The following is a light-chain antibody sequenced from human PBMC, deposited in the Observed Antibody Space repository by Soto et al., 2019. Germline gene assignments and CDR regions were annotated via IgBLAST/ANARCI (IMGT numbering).Light chain of an antibody. CDR3: QQYNSWTGT. Sequence: ETVMTQSPATRSVSPGERATLSCGASQSVTSNLAWYQQKAGQAPRLLIFGASTRATGVPARFSGSGSGTEFTLTISSLKSEDFAVYYCQQYNSWTGTFGQGTKVDIK. J-gene: IGKJ1*01. CDR1: QSVTSN. V-gene: IGKV3-15*01. CDR2: GAS.